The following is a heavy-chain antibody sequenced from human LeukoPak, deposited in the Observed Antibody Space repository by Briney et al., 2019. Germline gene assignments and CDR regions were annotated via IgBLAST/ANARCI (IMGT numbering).Heavy chain of an antibody. J-gene: IGHJ3*02. CDR1: GGTFSSYA. Sequence: GASVKVSCKASGGTFSSYAISWVRQAPGQGLEWMGRIIPILGIANYAQKFQGRVTITADKSTSTAYMELSSLRSEDTAVYYCARGLKVYYYDSSGPDAFDIWGQGTMVTVSS. V-gene: IGHV1-69*04. D-gene: IGHD3-22*01. CDR3: ARGLKVYYYDSSGPDAFDI. CDR2: IIPILGIA.